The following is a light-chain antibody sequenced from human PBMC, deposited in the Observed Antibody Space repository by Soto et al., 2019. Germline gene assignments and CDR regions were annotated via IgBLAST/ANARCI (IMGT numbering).Light chain of an antibody. CDR1: SGSIASSY. J-gene: IGLJ2*01. CDR2: DDN. CDR3: QSYDSNTMV. V-gene: IGLV6-57*03. Sequence: FMLTQPHSVSESPGKTVTISCTRSSGSIASSYVQWYQQRPGSAPTTVVYDDNHRPSGVPDRFSGSIDSSSNSASLTISGLKTEDEADYYCQSYDSNTMVFGGGTKLTVL.